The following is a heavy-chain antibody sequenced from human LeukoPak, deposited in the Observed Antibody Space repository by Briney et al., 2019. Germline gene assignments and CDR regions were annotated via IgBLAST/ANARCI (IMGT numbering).Heavy chain of an antibody. CDR1: EFTFSTHW. CDR3: VRHQGYCTSASCRGDAFDV. J-gene: IGHJ3*01. Sequence: GGSLRLSCAASEFTFSTHWMSWVREAPGKGLEWVAKIKEDGSEKYYVDSVKGRFTISRDNAKNSLSLQMHSLRDEDTAVYYCVRHQGYCTSASCRGDAFDVWGQGSMVSVSS. CDR2: IKEDGSEK. D-gene: IGHD2-2*01. V-gene: IGHV3-7*01.